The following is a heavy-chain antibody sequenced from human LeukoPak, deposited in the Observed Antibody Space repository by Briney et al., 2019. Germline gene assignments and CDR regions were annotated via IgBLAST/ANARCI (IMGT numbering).Heavy chain of an antibody. CDR2: IYYSGST. V-gene: IGHV4-59*11. CDR1: GGSISSHY. CDR3: ARAVGYCSGGSCYRYMDV. Sequence: PSETLSLTCTVSGGSISSHYWSWIRQPPGKGLEWIGYIYYSGSTNYNPSLKSRVAISVDTSKNQFSLKLSSVTAADTAVYYCARAVGYCSGGSCYRYMDVWGKGTTVTISS. J-gene: IGHJ6*03. D-gene: IGHD2-15*01.